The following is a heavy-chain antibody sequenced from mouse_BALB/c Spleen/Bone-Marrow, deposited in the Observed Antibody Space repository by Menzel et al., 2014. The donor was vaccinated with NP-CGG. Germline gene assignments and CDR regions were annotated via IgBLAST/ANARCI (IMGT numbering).Heavy chain of an antibody. CDR2: INPDSSTI. CDR3: ARQGYYGYGAY. D-gene: IGHD1-2*01. Sequence: EVKVIESGGGLVQPGGSLKLSCAASGFDFSRYWMSWVRQAPGKGLEWIGEINPDSSTINYTPSLKDKFIISRDNAKNTLFLQMSKVRSEDTGLYYCARQGYYGYGAYWGQGTLVTVSA. CDR1: GFDFSRYW. V-gene: IGHV4-1*02. J-gene: IGHJ3*01.